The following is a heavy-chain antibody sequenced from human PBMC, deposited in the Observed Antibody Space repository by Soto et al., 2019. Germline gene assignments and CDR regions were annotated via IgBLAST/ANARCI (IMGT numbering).Heavy chain of an antibody. J-gene: IGHJ4*02. D-gene: IGHD6-6*01. CDR3: ARSSSSSGP. Sequence: EVQLLESGGSLVQPGGSLRLSCAASGFTFSSYAMSWVRQGPGKGLEWVSAISESGSNTYYADSVKGRFTISRDNSKNTLYLQMNSLRDEDTAIYYCARSSSSSGPWGQGTLVSVSS. CDR2: ISESGSNT. CDR1: GFTFSSYA. V-gene: IGHV3-23*01.